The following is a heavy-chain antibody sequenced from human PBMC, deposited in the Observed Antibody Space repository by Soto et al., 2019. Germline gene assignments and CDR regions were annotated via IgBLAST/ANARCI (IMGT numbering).Heavy chain of an antibody. CDR2: ISHSGST. Sequence: SETLSLTCAVSGGSISSGGYSWRWIRQPPGKSLEWIGYISHSGSTQYNSSLKSRVTILIDRSKNQFSLKVTSVSAADTAVYYCARDNTAEGYTLMTSIWGQGTLVTVSS. D-gene: IGHD5-12*01. J-gene: IGHJ4*02. CDR3: ARDNTAEGYTLMTSI. V-gene: IGHV4-30-2*01. CDR1: GGSISSGGYS.